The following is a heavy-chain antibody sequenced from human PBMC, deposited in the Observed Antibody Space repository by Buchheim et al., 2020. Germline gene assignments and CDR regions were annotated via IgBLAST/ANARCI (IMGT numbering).Heavy chain of an antibody. CDR3: ARSTGFRMDV. CDR1: GFTFKNHW. V-gene: IGHV3-7*01. D-gene: IGHD1-14*01. Sequence: EVQLVESGGGLVQPGGSLRLSCAASGFTFKNHWINWVRQAPGKGLEWVANIKQDGSEKYYVDSVKGRLTISRDNAKNSLHLQMNSMRAEDTAVYYCARSTGFRMDVWGKGTT. J-gene: IGHJ6*03. CDR2: IKQDGSEK.